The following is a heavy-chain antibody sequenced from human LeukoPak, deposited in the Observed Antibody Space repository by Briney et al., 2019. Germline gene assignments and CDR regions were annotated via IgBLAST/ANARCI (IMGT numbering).Heavy chain of an antibody. CDR1: GFTFSSYA. J-gene: IGHJ4*02. V-gene: IGHV3-23*01. CDR3: AKRRLGAANPGDFDY. Sequence: GGSLRLSCAASGFTFSSYAMSWVRQAPGKGLEWVSTITGAGNIYYAGSVKGRFTISRDNSKNTLYLQMNSLRAEDTAVYYCAKRRLGAANPGDFDYWGQGTLVTVSS. CDR2: ITGAGNI. D-gene: IGHD2-15*01.